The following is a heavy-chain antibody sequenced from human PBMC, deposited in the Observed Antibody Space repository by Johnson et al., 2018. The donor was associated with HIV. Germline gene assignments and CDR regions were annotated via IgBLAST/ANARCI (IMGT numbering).Heavy chain of an antibody. CDR1: GFTFSNAW. J-gene: IGHJ3*02. Sequence: VQLVESGGGLVKTWGSLRLSCAASGFTFSNAWMSWVRQAPGKGLEWVGRIKSKTDGGTTDYAAPVKGRFTISRDDSKNTLYLQMNSLKTEDTAVYYCTTDLASDAYDIWGQGTMVTVSS. CDR2: IKSKTDGGTT. V-gene: IGHV3-15*01. CDR3: TTDLASDAYDI.